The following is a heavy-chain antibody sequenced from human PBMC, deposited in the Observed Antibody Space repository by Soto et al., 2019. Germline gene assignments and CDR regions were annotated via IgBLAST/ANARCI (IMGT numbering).Heavy chain of an antibody. CDR3: ARVRYYDSSGYGLDY. CDR2: INPSGGST. D-gene: IGHD3-22*01. J-gene: IGHJ4*02. CDR1: GYTFTSYY. V-gene: IGHV1-46*01. Sequence: ASVKVSCKASGYTFTSYYMHWVRQAPGQGLEWMGIINPSGGSTSYAQKFQGRVTMTRDTSPSTVYMELSSLRSEDTAVYYCARVRYYDSSGYGLDYWRQETLVAFAS.